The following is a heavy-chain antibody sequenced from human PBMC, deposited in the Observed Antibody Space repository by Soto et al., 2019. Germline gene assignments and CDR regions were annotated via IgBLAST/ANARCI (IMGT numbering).Heavy chain of an antibody. J-gene: IGHJ2*01. CDR2: IIPIFGTA. V-gene: IGHV1-69*06. CDR1: GGTFSSYA. CDR3: ARKNGLIAARPYWYFDR. Sequence: SVKVSCKASGGTFSSYAISWVRQAPGQGLEWMGGIIPIFGTANYAQKFQGRVTITADKSTSTAYMELSSLRSEDTAVCYCARKNGLIAARPYWYFDRWGRGNLVTGSS. D-gene: IGHD6-6*01.